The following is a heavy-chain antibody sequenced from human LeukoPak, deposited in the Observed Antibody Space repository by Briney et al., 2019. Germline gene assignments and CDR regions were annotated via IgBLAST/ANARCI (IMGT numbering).Heavy chain of an antibody. V-gene: IGHV3-30*18. D-gene: IGHD3-10*01. CDR3: AKDLRWFGFFDY. CDR1: GITFSSYG. CDR2: ISYDGSNK. Sequence: GGSPRLSCAASGITFSSYGMHWVRQAPGKVLEWVAVISYDGSNKYYADSVKGRFTISRDNSKNTLYLQMNSLRAEDTAVYYCAKDLRWFGFFDYWGQGTLVTVSS. J-gene: IGHJ4*02.